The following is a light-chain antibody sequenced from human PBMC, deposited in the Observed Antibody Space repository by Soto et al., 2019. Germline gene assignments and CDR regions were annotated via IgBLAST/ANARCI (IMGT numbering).Light chain of an antibody. V-gene: IGKV1-39*01. CDR3: QHTYTSPPWT. CDR1: QSISRY. J-gene: IGKJ1*01. CDR2: AAS. Sequence: DIQMTQSPSSVSASAGDRVTISCRASQSISRYLNWYQQKPGKAPKLLIYAASSLQSGVPSRFSGSGSETDFTLTISSLQPEDFATYYCQHTYTSPPWTFGQGTKVDIK.